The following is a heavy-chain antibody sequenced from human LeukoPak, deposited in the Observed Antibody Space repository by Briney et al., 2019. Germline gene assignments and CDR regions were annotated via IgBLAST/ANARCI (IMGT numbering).Heavy chain of an antibody. CDR1: GYPFTGYY. D-gene: IGHD6-19*01. Sequence: ASVKVSCKASGYPFTGYYMHWVRQAPGQGRGWMGWINPNSGGTNYAQKFQGRVTMTRDTSISTAYMELSRLRSDDTAVYYCARLERSSGWYGGNYYYYMDVWGKGTTVTVSS. CDR2: INPNSGGT. V-gene: IGHV1-2*02. CDR3: ARLERSSGWYGGNYYYYMDV. J-gene: IGHJ6*03.